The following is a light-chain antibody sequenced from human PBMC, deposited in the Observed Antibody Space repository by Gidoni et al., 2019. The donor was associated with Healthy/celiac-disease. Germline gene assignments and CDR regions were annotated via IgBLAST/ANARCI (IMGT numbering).Light chain of an antibody. CDR3: NSRDSSGNHQVV. CDR2: GKN. CDR1: SLRSYY. J-gene: IGLJ2*01. V-gene: IGLV3-19*01. Sequence: SSELTQDPAVSVALGQTVRITCQGDSLRSYYASWYQQKPGQAPVLVIYGKNNRPSGIPDRFSGSSSGNTASLTSTGAQAEDEADYYCNSRDSSGNHQVVFGGGTKLTVL.